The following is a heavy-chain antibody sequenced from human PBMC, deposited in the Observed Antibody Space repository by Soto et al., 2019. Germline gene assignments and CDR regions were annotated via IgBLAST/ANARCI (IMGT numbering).Heavy chain of an antibody. D-gene: IGHD3-3*01. CDR3: AIVEYDFWSGNGMDV. CDR1: GYIFTNHA. Sequence: GASVKVSCKASGYIFTNHAMDWVRQAPGQRLEWMGWINGDNGNTKYSQNFQGRVTITRDTSANTVYMELSSLRSEDTAIYYCAIVEYDFWSGNGMDVWGQGTTVTGSS. J-gene: IGHJ6*01. CDR2: INGDNGNT. V-gene: IGHV1-3*01.